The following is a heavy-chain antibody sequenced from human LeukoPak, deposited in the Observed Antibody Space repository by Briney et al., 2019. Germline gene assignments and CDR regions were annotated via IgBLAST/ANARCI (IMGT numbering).Heavy chain of an antibody. CDR1: GFTFSGSA. CDR2: IRSKANSYAT. D-gene: IGHD2-2*01. Sequence: GGSLKLSCAASGFTFSGSAMHWVRQASGKGLEWVGRIRSKANSYATAYAASVKGRFTVSRDDSKNTAYLQMNSLKTEDTAVYYCYWRYCSSTSCLLYGMDVWGQGTTVTVSS. CDR3: YWRYCSSTSCLLYGMDV. V-gene: IGHV3-73*01. J-gene: IGHJ6*02.